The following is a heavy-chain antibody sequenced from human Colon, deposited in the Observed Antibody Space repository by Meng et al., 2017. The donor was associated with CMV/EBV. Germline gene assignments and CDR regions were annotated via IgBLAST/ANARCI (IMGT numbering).Heavy chain of an antibody. J-gene: IGHJ4*02. V-gene: IGHV3-13*01. CDR2: IGTVGDT. CDR1: GFTFSTYD. Sequence: GGPLRPSCTASGFTFSTYDFHWVRQPTGKGLEWVSSIGTVGDTYSIGSVKGRFIISREDAKNSVYLQMNGLRDGDTGLYYCARARSPTHFDYWGQGALVTVSS. CDR3: ARARSPTHFDY.